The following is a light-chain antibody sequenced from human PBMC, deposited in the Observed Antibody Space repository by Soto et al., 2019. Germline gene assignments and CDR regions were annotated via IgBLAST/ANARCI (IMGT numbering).Light chain of an antibody. CDR2: TAS. V-gene: IGKV1-39*01. J-gene: IGKJ3*01. CDR3: QQSYSTLVT. CDR1: QNISIS. Sequence: DIQMTQSPSSLSASVGDRVTISCRASQNISISLNWYQQKPGKAPKLLIYTASSLEGGVPSRISGSGSGTDFTLTISSLQPEDSATYYCQQSYSTLVTFGPGTKVDVK.